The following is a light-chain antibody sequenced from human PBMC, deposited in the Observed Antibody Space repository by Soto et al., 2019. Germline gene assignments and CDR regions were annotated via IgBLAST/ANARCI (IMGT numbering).Light chain of an antibody. V-gene: IGLV2-14*01. J-gene: IGLJ1*01. CDR2: EVT. CDR1: SSDVGGHNY. Sequence: QSALTQPASVSGSPGQSITVSCTGSSSDVGGHNYVSWYQHHPGKAPKLMIYEVTNRPSGVSNRFSGSKSGNTASLTISGLQAEDEADYYCGSYTSASTPYVFETGTKLTVL. CDR3: GSYTSASTPYV.